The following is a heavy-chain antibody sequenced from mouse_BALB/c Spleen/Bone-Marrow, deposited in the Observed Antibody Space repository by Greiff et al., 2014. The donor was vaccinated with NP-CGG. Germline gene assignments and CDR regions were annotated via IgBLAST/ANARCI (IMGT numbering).Heavy chain of an antibody. J-gene: IGHJ3*01. CDR3: LRDHGRTAWFAY. CDR2: IDPAKGNT. Sequence: VQLQQSGAEVVKPGASVKLSCTASGFNIKDTHIHWVKQRPEQGLEWIGMIDPAKGNTKSDPKFQGKAPIPSEPSSNPAYLQPSSLTSEDTAADSCLRDHGRTAWFAYWGQGTLVTVSA. CDR1: GFNIKDTH. V-gene: IGHV14-3*02.